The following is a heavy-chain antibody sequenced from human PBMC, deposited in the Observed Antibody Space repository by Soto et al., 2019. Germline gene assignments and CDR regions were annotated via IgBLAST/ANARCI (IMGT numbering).Heavy chain of an antibody. J-gene: IGHJ6*02. CDR3: ARMGGYCISTSCYAKGYYYGMDV. D-gene: IGHD2-2*01. V-gene: IGHV1-8*01. Sequence: ASVKVSCKASGYTFPSYDINWVRQATGQGLEWMGWMNPNSGNTGYAQKFQGRVTMTRNTSISTAYMELSSLRSEDTAVYYCARMGGYCISTSCYAKGYYYGMDVWGQGTTVTVSS. CDR1: GYTFPSYD. CDR2: MNPNSGNT.